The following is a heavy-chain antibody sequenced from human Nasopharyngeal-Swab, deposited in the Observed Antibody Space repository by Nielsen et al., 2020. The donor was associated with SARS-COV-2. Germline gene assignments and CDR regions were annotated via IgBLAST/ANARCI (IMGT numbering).Heavy chain of an antibody. CDR3: ARAVAGYYYMDV. J-gene: IGHJ6*03. Sequence: GGSLRLSCAASGFTFSSYGMHWVRQAPGKGLEWVAVIRYDGSNKYYADSVKGRFTISRDNSKNTLYLQMNSLRAEDTAVYYCARAVAGYYYMDVWGKGTTVTVSS. V-gene: IGHV3-30*02. CDR1: GFTFSSYG. CDR2: IRYDGSNK. D-gene: IGHD6-19*01.